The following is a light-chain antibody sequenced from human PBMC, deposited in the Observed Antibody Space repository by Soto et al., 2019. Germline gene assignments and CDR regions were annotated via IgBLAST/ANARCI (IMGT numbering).Light chain of an antibody. CDR1: QSISSW. V-gene: IGKV1-5*03. J-gene: IGKJ1*01. Sequence: DIQMTQSPSTLPASVGDRVTITCRASQSISSWLAWYQQKPGKAPTLLIYKASSLESGVPSRFSGSGSGTEFTLTISSLEPDDFATYYCLQYNSYSGTFGQGTKVEIK. CDR2: KAS. CDR3: LQYNSYSGT.